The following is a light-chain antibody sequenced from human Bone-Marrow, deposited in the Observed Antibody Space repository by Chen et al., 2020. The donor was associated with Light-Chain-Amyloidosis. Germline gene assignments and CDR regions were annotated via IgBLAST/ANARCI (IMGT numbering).Light chain of an antibody. J-gene: IGLJ1*01. CDR3: SSYTGSSTDV. CDR1: SSDVGGFNY. V-gene: IGLV2-14*03. CDR2: DVS. Sequence: QSALTQPASVSGSPGQSIAISCTGTSSDVGGFNYVSWYQHLPGKAPKLMIYDVSNRPSGVSDRCSGSKSANTASLTISGLQAEDEADYYCSSYTGSSTDVFGTGTKVTVL.